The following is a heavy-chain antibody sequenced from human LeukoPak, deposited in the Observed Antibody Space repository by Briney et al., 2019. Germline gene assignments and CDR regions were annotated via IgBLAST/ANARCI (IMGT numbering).Heavy chain of an antibody. CDR2: IYYSGST. CDR3: ARGDMGSTHNFDP. J-gene: IGHJ5*02. D-gene: IGHD2-15*01. V-gene: IGHV4-59*01. CDR1: GDSISSYY. Sequence: SETLSLTCTVSGDSISSYYWSWIRQPPGKGLEWIGYIYYSGSTNYNPSLQSRVTISVDTSKNQFSLKLSSVTAAATAVYYCARGDMGSTHNFDPWGQGTLVTVSS.